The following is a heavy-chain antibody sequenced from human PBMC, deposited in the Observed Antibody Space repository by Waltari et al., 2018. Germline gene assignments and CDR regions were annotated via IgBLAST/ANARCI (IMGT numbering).Heavy chain of an antibody. CDR1: GYSISSGYY. CDR2: IYHRGST. Sequence: QVQLQESGPGLVKPSETLSLTCAVSGYSISSGYYWGWIRQPPGKGLEWIGSIYHRGSTYYNPSLKSRVTISVDTSKNQFSLKLSSVTAADTAVYYCARPLLYYYYYMDVWGKGTTVTVSS. CDR3: ARPLLYYYYYMDV. J-gene: IGHJ6*03. V-gene: IGHV4-38-2*01.